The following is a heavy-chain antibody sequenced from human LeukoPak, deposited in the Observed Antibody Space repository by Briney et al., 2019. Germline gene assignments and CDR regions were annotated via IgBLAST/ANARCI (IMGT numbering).Heavy chain of an antibody. CDR3: ARDSSGYSGYEGAFDI. D-gene: IGHD5-12*01. J-gene: IGHJ3*02. Sequence: NPSETLSLTCTVSGGSISSYYWSWIRRPPGKGLEWIGYIYYSGSTNYNPSLKSRVTISVDTSKNQFSLKLSSVTAADTAVYYCARDSSGYSGYEGAFDIWGQGTMVTVSS. CDR2: IYYSGST. V-gene: IGHV4-59*01. CDR1: GGSISSYY.